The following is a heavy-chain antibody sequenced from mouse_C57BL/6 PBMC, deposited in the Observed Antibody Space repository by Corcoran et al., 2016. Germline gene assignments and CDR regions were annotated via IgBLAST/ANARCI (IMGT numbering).Heavy chain of an antibody. CDR1: GYTFTDYY. CDR2: INPNNGGT. Sequence: EVQLQQSGPELVKPGASVKISCKASGYTFTDYYMNWVKQSHGKSLEWIGDINPNNGGTSYNQKFKGKATLTVDKSSSTAYMELRSLTSEDSAVYYCARSYYDYWGQGTLVTVSA. J-gene: IGHJ3*01. D-gene: IGHD2-10*01. V-gene: IGHV1-26*01. CDR3: ARSYYDY.